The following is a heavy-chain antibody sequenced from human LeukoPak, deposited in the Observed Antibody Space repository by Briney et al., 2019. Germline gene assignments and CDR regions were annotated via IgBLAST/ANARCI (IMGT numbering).Heavy chain of an antibody. CDR2: ITNTGATT. CDR1: GFTFSNYA. V-gene: IGHV3-23*01. D-gene: IGHD5-18*01. J-gene: IGHJ4*02. Sequence: PGGSLRLSCAASGFTFSNYAMTWVRQAPGKGLEWVSSITNTGATTYYADSVKGRFTISRDNSKTTLYFQMNSLRVEDTAIYYCAKDRAGYSYGTFEAWGQGALVIVS. CDR3: AKDRAGYSYGTFEA.